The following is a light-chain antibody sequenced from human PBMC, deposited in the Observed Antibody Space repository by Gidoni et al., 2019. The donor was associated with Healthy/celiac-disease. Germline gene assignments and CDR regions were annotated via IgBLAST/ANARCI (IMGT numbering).Light chain of an antibody. CDR2: DDS. CDR1: NIGSKS. V-gene: IGLV3-21*02. J-gene: IGLJ2*01. CDR3: QVWDSSSDLRV. Sequence: SYVLTQPPSVSVAPGPTARITCGGNNIGSKSVHWYQQKPGQAPVLVVYDDSDRPSGIPARFSGSNSGNTATLTISRVEAGDEADYYCQVWDSSSDLRVFGGGTKLTVL.